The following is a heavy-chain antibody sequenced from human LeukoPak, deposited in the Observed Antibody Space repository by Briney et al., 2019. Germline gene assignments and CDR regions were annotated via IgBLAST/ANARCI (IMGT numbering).Heavy chain of an antibody. Sequence: SETLSLTCTVSGGSISSYYWSWIRQPAGKGLEWVGRIYTSGSTNYNPSLKSRVTMSVDTSKNQFSLKLSSVTAADTAVYYCAREEGYCSGGSCYSAVGYWGQGTLVTVSS. CDR3: AREEGYCSGGSCYSAVGY. V-gene: IGHV4-4*07. CDR1: GGSISSYY. J-gene: IGHJ4*02. D-gene: IGHD2-15*01. CDR2: IYTSGST.